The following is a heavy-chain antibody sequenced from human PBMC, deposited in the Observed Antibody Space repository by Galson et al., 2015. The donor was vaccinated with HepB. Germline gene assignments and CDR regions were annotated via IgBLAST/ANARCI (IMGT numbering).Heavy chain of an antibody. CDR3: ARGRGTTVTTQGTRDRLYYFDY. Sequence: ETLSLTCAVYGGSFSGYYWSWILQPPAKGVEQIGEINHSGSTNYNPALKGRVTISEDTSKNQFSLKLSSVTAADTAVYYCARGRGTTVTTQGTRDRLYYFDYWGQGTLVTVSS. CDR2: INHSGST. J-gene: IGHJ4*02. D-gene: IGHD4-17*01. CDR1: GGSFSGYY. V-gene: IGHV4-34*01.